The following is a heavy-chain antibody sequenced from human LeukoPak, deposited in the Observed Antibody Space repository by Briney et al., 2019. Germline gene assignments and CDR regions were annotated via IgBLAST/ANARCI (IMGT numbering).Heavy chain of an antibody. Sequence: GASVKVSCKASGYTFTNYAMHWVRQAPGQRLEWMGWINAGNGNTKYSQEFQGRVTITRDTSTSTAYMELRSLRSEDMAVYYCARAYIAAAWGPHFDYWGQGTLVTVSS. J-gene: IGHJ4*02. CDR2: INAGNGNT. V-gene: IGHV1-3*03. CDR1: GYTFTNYA. CDR3: ARAYIAAAWGPHFDY. D-gene: IGHD6-13*01.